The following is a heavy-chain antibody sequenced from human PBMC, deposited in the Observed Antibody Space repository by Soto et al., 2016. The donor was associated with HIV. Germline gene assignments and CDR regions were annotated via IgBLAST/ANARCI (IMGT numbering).Heavy chain of an antibody. CDR1: GYTFTSYD. D-gene: IGHD1-26*01. J-gene: IGHJ4*02. Sequence: QVQLVQSGAEVKKPGASVKVSCKASGYTFTSYDINWVRQATGQGLEWMGWMNPNSGNTGYAQKFRGRVTITRNTSTNTAYMELSSLRSEDTAVYYCARALHRRETRPYYFDYWGQGTLVTVSS. CDR2: MNPNSGNT. CDR3: ARALHRRETRPYYFDY. V-gene: IGHV1-8*03.